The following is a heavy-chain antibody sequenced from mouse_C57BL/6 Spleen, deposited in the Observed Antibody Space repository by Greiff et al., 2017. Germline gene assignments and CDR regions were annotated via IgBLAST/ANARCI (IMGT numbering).Heavy chain of an antibody. Sequence: QVQLQQPGAELVKPGASVKLSCKASGYTFTSYWMQWVKQRPGQGLEWIGEIDPSDSYTNYNQKFKGKATLTVDTSSSTAYMQLSSLTSEDSAVYYCARSNYYYGSSPYWYFDVWGTGTTVTVSS. CDR1: GYTFTSYW. CDR3: ARSNYYYGSSPYWYFDV. J-gene: IGHJ1*03. D-gene: IGHD1-1*01. CDR2: IDPSDSYT. V-gene: IGHV1-50*01.